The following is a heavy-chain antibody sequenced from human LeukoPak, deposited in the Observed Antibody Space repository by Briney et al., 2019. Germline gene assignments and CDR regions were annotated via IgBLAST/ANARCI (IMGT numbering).Heavy chain of an antibody. V-gene: IGHV4-39*01. CDR2: IYYSGST. D-gene: IGHD3-9*01. Sequence: PSETLSLTCTVSGGSISSSSYYWGWIRQPPGKGLEWIGSIYYSGSTYYNPSLKSRVTLSVDTSKNQFSLKLSSVTAADTAVYYCARQLRYFDWSHFDYWGQGTLVTVSS. J-gene: IGHJ4*02. CDR1: GGSISSSSYY. CDR3: ARQLRYFDWSHFDY.